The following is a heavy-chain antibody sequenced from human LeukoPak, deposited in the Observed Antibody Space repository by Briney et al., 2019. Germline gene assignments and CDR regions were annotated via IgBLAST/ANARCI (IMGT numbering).Heavy chain of an antibody. J-gene: IGHJ4*02. CDR3: ATDEAATGRLDY. CDR1: GFNFRNYW. CDR2: INSDGSST. D-gene: IGHD1-1*01. Sequence: TGGSLRLSCAASGFNFRNYWMHWVRQAPGKGLVWVPRINSDGSSTSYADSVKGRFTISRDNAENTLYLQINSLRAEDTAVYYCATDEAATGRLDYWGQGTLVTDSS. V-gene: IGHV3-74*01.